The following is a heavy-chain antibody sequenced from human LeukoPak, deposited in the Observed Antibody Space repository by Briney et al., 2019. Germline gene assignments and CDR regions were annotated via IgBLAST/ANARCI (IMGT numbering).Heavy chain of an antibody. J-gene: IGHJ4*02. Sequence: GGSLRLSCAASGFTFSTYGMSWVRQAPGKGLEWVSTISGSGGSAYYADSVKGRFTISRDNSKNTLYLQMNSLRAEDTAVYYCAKGQEWELPSYFDYWGQGTLVTVSS. CDR2: ISGSGGSA. V-gene: IGHV3-23*01. CDR3: AKGQEWELPSYFDY. D-gene: IGHD1-26*01. CDR1: GFTFSTYG.